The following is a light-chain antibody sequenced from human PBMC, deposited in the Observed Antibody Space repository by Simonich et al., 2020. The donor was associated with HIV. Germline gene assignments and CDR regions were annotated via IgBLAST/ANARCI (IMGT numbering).Light chain of an antibody. Sequence: EIVMTQTPLSLSVTPGQPASISCKSSRSLLYSDGKTYLYWYLQKPGQSPQPLIYEGFNRFSGVPDRFSGSGSGTDFTLKISRVEAEDVGVYYCMQSIQLPRTFGQGTKVEIK. CDR3: MQSIQLPRT. CDR1: RSLLYSDGKTY. V-gene: IGKV2D-29*02. J-gene: IGKJ1*01. CDR2: EGF.